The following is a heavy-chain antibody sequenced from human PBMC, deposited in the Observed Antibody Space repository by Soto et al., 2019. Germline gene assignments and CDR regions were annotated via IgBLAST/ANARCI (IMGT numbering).Heavy chain of an antibody. V-gene: IGHV4-59*08. J-gene: IGHJ4*02. CDR1: GGSISSYY. CDR3: ARQGPPNYYDSSGYYPLDY. D-gene: IGHD3-22*01. Sequence: PSETLSLTCTVSGGSISSYYWSWIRQPPGKGPEWIGYIYYSGSTNYNPSLKSRVTISVDTSKNQFSLKLSSVTAADTAVYYCARQGPPNYYDSSGYYPLDYWGQGTLVTVSS. CDR2: IYYSGST.